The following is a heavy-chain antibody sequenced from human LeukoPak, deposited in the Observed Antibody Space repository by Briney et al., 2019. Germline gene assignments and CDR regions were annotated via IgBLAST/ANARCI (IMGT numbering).Heavy chain of an antibody. Sequence: PGGSLRLSCAASGFTFSSYAMSWVREAPGKGLEGVSAISGSGGSTYYADSVKGRFTISRDNSKNTLYLQMNSLRAEDTAVYYCAKEGVLRYFDWLLFDYWGQGTLVTVSS. V-gene: IGHV3-23*01. D-gene: IGHD3-9*01. J-gene: IGHJ4*02. CDR2: ISGSGGST. CDR1: GFTFSSYA. CDR3: AKEGVLRYFDWLLFDY.